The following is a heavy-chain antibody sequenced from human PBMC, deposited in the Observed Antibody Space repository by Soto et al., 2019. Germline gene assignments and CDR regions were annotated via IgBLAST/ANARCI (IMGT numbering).Heavy chain of an antibody. V-gene: IGHV4-31*03. D-gene: IGHD3-22*01. J-gene: IGHJ4*02. CDR1: GGSISSCGYY. CDR3: ARAYYDSSGVYYSYYFDY. CDR2: IYYIGST. Sequence: SETLSLTCTVSGGSISSCGYYWIWIRQHPWKGLDWILCIYYIGSTYYNPSLKSRVTLSVDTSRNQFSLKLSSGTAADTVGYYCARAYYDSSGVYYSYYFDYWGKGTLVTVSS.